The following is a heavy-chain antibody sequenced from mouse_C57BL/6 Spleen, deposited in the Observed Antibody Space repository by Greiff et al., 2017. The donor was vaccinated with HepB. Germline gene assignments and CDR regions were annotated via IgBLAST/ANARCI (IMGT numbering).Heavy chain of an antibody. J-gene: IGHJ1*03. V-gene: IGHV1-15*01. D-gene: IGHD2-5*01. CDR3: TRGGYSNYDWYFDV. Sequence: QVQLQQSGAELVRPGASVTLSCKASGYTFTDYEMHWVKQTPVHGLEWIGAIDPETGGTAYNQKFKGKAILTADKSSSTAYMELRSLTSEDSAVYYCTRGGYSNYDWYFDVWGTGTTVTVSS. CDR1: GYTFTDYE. CDR2: IDPETGGT.